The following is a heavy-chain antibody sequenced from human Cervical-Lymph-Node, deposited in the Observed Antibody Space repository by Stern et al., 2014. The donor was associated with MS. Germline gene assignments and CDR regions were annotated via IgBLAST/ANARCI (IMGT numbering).Heavy chain of an antibody. CDR3: ARDGNDIVVVPTEDYFGMDV. CDR2: ISYDGKKK. CDR1: GFTFNSYT. D-gene: IGHD2-15*01. J-gene: IGHJ6*02. Sequence: DQLVESGGGVVQPGRSLRLSCAGSGFTFNSYTMHWVRQAPGKGLEWMSVISYDGKKKFYADSVKGRFAISRDNSKNTLYLQINSLRTEDTAVYYCARDGNDIVVVPTEDYFGMDVWGQGTTVTVSS. V-gene: IGHV3-30*09.